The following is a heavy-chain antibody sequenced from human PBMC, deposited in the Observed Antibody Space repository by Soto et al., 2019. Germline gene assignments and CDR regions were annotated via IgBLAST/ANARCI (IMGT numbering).Heavy chain of an antibody. V-gene: IGHV4-34*01. Sequence: SETLSLTCAVYGGSFSGYYWSWIRQPPGKGLEWIGEINHSGSTNYNPSLKSRVTISVDTSKNQFSLKLSSVTAADTAVYYCARGHLYGDYEFDYWGQGTLVTVSS. CDR3: ARGHLYGDYEFDY. CDR1: GGSFSGYY. J-gene: IGHJ4*02. CDR2: INHSGST. D-gene: IGHD4-17*01.